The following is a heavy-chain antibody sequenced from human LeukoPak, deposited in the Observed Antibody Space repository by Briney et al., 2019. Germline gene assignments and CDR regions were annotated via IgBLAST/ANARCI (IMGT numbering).Heavy chain of an antibody. Sequence: NAGGSLRLSCAASGFTFSDYYMSWIRQAPGKGLEWVSYISSSGSTIYYADSVKGRFTISRDNAKNSLYLQMNSLRAEDTAVYYCAKGGTSSGSYYFDYWGQGTLVTVSS. V-gene: IGHV3-11*01. CDR1: GFTFSDYY. CDR3: AKGGTSSGSYYFDY. D-gene: IGHD6-19*01. J-gene: IGHJ4*02. CDR2: ISSSGSTI.